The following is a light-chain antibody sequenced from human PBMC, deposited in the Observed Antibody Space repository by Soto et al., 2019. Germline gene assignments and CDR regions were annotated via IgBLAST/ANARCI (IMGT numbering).Light chain of an antibody. V-gene: IGKV2-24*01. CDR3: MQATQYPPYT. CDR1: QSLLHSDGTTY. Sequence: DIVMTQTPLSSPVTLGQPASISCRSSQSLLHSDGTTYLSWLQQRPGQPPRLLIYSVSNRLSGVQDRFSGSGAGTDFTLRISRVEAEDVGVYYCMQATQYPPYTFGQGTKLEI. J-gene: IGKJ2*01. CDR2: SVS.